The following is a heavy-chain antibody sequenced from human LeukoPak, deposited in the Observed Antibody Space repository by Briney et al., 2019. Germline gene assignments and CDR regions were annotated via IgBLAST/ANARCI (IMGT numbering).Heavy chain of an antibody. V-gene: IGHV1-18*01. Sequence: ASVKVSCKASGYTFTSYGISWVRQAPGQGLEWMGWISAYNGNTNYAQKLQGRVTMTTDTSTSTAYMELRSLRSDDTAVYYCARLPDYDFWSGYYYYYYGMDVWGQGTTVTVSS. CDR2: ISAYNGNT. D-gene: IGHD3-3*01. J-gene: IGHJ6*02. CDR3: ARLPDYDFWSGYYYYYYGMDV. CDR1: GYTFTSYG.